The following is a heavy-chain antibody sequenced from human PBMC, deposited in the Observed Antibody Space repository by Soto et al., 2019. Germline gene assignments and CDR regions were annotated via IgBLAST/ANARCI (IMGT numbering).Heavy chain of an antibody. D-gene: IGHD3-10*01. V-gene: IGHV1-46*01. CDR3: ARAGENYGSGTFSPPLRYYFNS. J-gene: IGHJ4*02. CDR2: INPSGGRT. CDR1: GYTFTTHY. Sequence: QVQLVQSWTEVKKPGASVKVSCKASGYTFTTHYMHWVRQAPGQALECMGIINPSGGRTTYALKFQGRVTMTSDTSTNTVYVELTSLRSEDTAIFFCARAGENYGSGTFSPPLRYYFNSWGQGTLVTVSS.